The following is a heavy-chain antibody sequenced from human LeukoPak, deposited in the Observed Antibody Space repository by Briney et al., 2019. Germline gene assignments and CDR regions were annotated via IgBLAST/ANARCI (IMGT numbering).Heavy chain of an antibody. Sequence: SETLSLTCTVSGYSISSGYYWGWIRQPPGKGLEWIGSIYYSGTTYYNPSLKSRVTISVDTSKNQFSLKLSSVTAADTAVYYCARHTYYYDSGGPAPNWFDPWGQGILVTVSS. CDR1: GYSISSGYY. CDR3: ARHTYYYDSGGPAPNWFDP. CDR2: IYYSGTT. V-gene: IGHV4-38-2*02. J-gene: IGHJ5*02. D-gene: IGHD3-22*01.